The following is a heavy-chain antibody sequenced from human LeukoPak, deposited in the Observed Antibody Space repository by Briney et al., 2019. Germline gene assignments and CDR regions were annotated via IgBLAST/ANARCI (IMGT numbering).Heavy chain of an antibody. V-gene: IGHV3-23*01. CDR3: AKVVTGIVVGGVFHY. CDR2: ISGSGGST. Sequence: GGSLGLSCAASGFTFSSYAMSWVRQAPGKGLEWVSTISGSGGSTYYADSVKGRFTISRDNSKNTLYLQMNSLRAEDTAVYYCAKVVTGIVVGGVFHYWGQGTLVTVSS. J-gene: IGHJ4*02. CDR1: GFTFSSYA. D-gene: IGHD3-22*01.